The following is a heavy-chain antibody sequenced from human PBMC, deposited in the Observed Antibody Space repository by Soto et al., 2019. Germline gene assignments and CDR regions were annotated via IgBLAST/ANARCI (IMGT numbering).Heavy chain of an antibody. CDR3: ARDVGV. CDR2: IYSGGST. CDR1: GITVYNNY. J-gene: IGHJ6*04. Sequence: EVQLVESGGGLVQRGGSRRLSCAASGITVYNNYMSWVRQAPGKGLEWVSVIYSGGSTSYADSVKGRFTISRDGSKNTVYLQMNSLRAEDTAVYYCARDVGVWGRGTTVTVSS. V-gene: IGHV3-66*01.